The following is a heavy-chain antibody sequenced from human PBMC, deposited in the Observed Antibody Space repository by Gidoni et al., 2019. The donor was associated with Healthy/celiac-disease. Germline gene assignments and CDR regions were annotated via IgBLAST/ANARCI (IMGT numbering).Heavy chain of an antibody. CDR3: ARKFQAMVPLSYYYGMDV. V-gene: IGHV1-69*01. D-gene: IGHD5-18*01. J-gene: IGHJ6*02. CDR1: GGTFTTYA. CDR2: IIPIFGTA. Sequence: QVQLVQSGAEVKKPGFSVKVSCKASGGTFTTYALSWVRQAPGQGLEWMGGIIPIFGTANYEQKFQGRVTITADESTSTAYMERSSLRSEDTAVYYCARKFQAMVPLSYYYGMDVWGQGTTVTVSS.